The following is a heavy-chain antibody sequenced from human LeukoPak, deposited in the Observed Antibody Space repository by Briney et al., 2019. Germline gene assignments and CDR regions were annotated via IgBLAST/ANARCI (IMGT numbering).Heavy chain of an antibody. Sequence: ASMKVSCKASGYTFTGYYMHWVRQAPGQGLEWMGWINPNSGGTNYAQKFQGWVTMTRDTSISTAYMELSRLRSDDTAVYYCARGWVVPAASTSPDFDYWGQGTLVTVSS. CDR1: GYTFTGYY. J-gene: IGHJ4*02. CDR2: INPNSGGT. V-gene: IGHV1-2*04. CDR3: ARGWVVPAASTSPDFDY. D-gene: IGHD2-2*01.